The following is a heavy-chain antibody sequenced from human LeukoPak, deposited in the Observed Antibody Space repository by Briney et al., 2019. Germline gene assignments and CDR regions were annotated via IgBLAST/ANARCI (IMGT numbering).Heavy chain of an antibody. J-gene: IGHJ4*02. CDR3: AKDPSYYYDSSGYHYFDY. V-gene: IGHV3-23*01. CDR2: ISGSGGSP. Sequence: GGSLRLSCAASGFTFSSYAMSWVRQAPGKGLECVSAISGSGGSPYYADSVKGRFTISRDNSKNTLYLQMNSLRAEDTAVYYCAKDPSYYYDSSGYHYFDYWGQGTLVTVSS. D-gene: IGHD3-22*01. CDR1: GFTFSSYA.